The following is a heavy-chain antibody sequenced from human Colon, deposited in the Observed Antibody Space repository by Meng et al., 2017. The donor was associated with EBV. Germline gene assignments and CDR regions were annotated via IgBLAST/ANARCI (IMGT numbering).Heavy chain of an antibody. D-gene: IGHD7-27*01. V-gene: IGHV4-30-2*01. CDR3: ARDTSTWGNKGLDH. CDR2: IYHSGST. CDR1: GDSVTNGGYS. Sequence: HLQLQGSGSGLVKPSQTLSLTCVVSGDSVTNGGYSWSWIRQPPGKGLEWIGYIYHSGSTKYNPSLKSRVTISVDTSKNQFSLKLSSVTAADTAVYYCARDTSTWGNKGLDHWGQGILVTVSS. J-gene: IGHJ4*02.